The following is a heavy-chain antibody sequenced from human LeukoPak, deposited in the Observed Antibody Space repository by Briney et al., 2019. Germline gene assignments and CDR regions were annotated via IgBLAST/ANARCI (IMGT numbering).Heavy chain of an antibody. J-gene: IGHJ4*02. CDR1: GFTFSNAW. Sequence: GGSLRLSCAASGFTFSNAWMSWVRQAPGKGLEWVSGIGKNGGNPGYADSVKGRFTISRDNAKNSLYLQMNSLRAEDTALFFCTRDPGTVAIDYWGQGTLVTVSS. V-gene: IGHV3-20*04. D-gene: IGHD6-19*01. CDR3: TRDPGTVAIDY. CDR2: IGKNGGNP.